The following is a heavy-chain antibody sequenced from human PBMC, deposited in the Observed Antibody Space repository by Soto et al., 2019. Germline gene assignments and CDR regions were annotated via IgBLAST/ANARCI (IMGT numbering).Heavy chain of an antibody. CDR1: GFSLTTDRVG. J-gene: IGHJ4*02. CDR3: AHAYGGRSLY. Sequence: QTTLKESGPTLVKPTQTLTLTCTFSGFSLTTDRVGVGWIRQPPGEALEWLAVIYWDDSKTYRPSLESRLTITKDTSKNQVALTMTNMDSLDTATYYCAHAYGGRSLYWGQGTLVTVSS. CDR2: IYWDDSK. D-gene: IGHD1-26*01. V-gene: IGHV2-5*02.